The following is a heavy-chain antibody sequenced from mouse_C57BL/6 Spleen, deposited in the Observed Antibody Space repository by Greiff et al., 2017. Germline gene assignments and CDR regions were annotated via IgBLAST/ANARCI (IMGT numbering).Heavy chain of an antibody. D-gene: IGHD1-1*01. CDR3: TRDYFCYGSSYWYFDV. J-gene: IGHJ1*03. V-gene: IGHV1-5*01. CDR1: GYTFTSYW. Sequence: EVQLQQSGTVLARPGASVKMSCKTSGYTFTSYWMHWVKQRPGQGLEWIGAIYPGNSDTSYNQKFKGKAKLTAVTSASTAYMELSSLTNEDSAVXYGTRDYFCYGSSYWYFDVWGTGTTVTVSS. CDR2: IYPGNSDT.